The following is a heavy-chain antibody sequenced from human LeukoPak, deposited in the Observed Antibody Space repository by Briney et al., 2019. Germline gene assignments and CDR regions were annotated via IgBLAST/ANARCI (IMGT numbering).Heavy chain of an antibody. CDR3: AKDHAGTGRAFEY. D-gene: IGHD1-1*01. CDR1: GFTFTSYW. V-gene: IGHV3-66*02. J-gene: IGHJ4*02. CDR2: IFGGETT. Sequence: GGSLRLSCAASGFTFTSYWMTWVRQAPGKGLEWVSLIFGGETTYYADSVKGRFTISRDSSKDTLYLQMSSLRADDTAVYYCAKDHAGTGRAFEYWGQGTLVTVSS.